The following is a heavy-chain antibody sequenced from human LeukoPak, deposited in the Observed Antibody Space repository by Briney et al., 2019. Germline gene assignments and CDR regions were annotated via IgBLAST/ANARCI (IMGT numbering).Heavy chain of an antibody. CDR2: ISSSSSTI. D-gene: IGHD2-8*02. Sequence: GGSLRLSCAASGFTFSSYSMNWVRQAPGKGLEWVSYISSSSSTIYYADSVKGRFTISRDNAKNSLYLQMNSLRAEDAAVYYCAKAPVTSCTGAFCYPFDYWGQGTLVTVSS. CDR3: AKAPVTSCTGAFCYPFDY. CDR1: GFTFSSYS. J-gene: IGHJ4*02. V-gene: IGHV3-48*01.